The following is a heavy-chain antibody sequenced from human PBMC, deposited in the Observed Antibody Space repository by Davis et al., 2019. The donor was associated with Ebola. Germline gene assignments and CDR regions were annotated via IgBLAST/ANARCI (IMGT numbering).Heavy chain of an antibody. Sequence: PGGSLRLSCAASGFTFSTYWMHWVRHAPGKGLEWVSSISSSSSYIYYADSVKGRFTISRDNAKNSLYLQMNSLRAEDTAVYYCARATVLDYWGQGTLVTVSS. CDR1: GFTFSTYW. CDR3: ARATVLDY. V-gene: IGHV3-21*01. J-gene: IGHJ4*02. CDR2: ISSSSSYI. D-gene: IGHD4-17*01.